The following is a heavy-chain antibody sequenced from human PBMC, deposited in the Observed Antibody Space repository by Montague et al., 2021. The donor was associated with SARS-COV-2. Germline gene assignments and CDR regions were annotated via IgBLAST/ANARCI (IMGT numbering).Heavy chain of an antibody. V-gene: IGHV3-30*18. J-gene: IGHJ4*02. CDR1: GFTFSNYG. Sequence: SLRLSCAASGFTFSNYGIHWVRQAPGKGLEWVAVISYDGSNKYYADSVKGRFTISRDNSKNTLYLQMNSLRTEDTAVYYCAKDWWIKIAAPDYFDYWGQGTLVTVSS. CDR3: AKDWWIKIAAPDYFDY. D-gene: IGHD6-25*01. CDR2: ISYDGSNK.